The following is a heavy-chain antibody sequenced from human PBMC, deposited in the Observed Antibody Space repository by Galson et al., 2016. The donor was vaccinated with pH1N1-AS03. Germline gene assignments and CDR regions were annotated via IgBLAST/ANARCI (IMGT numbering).Heavy chain of an antibody. CDR2: INNEGTST. D-gene: IGHD3-22*01. J-gene: IGHJ3*01. Sequence: SLRLSCAASGFTFTTYWMHWVRQAPGRGLVWVSSINNEGTSTRVTDSVRGRFFISRDNAKNTVYLQMNSLRAEDTAVYYCARQDSSGYFHGLDVWGQGTTVTVSS. CDR3: ARQDSSGYFHGLDV. CDR1: GFTFTTYW. V-gene: IGHV3-74*01.